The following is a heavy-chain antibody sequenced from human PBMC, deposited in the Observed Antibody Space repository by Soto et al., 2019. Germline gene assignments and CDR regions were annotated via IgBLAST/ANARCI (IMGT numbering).Heavy chain of an antibody. J-gene: IGHJ4*02. CDR2: IYSSGVT. CDR3: ARASQCKSYFDCFAWLDY. CDR1: SDSISGLY. V-gene: IGHV4-4*07. D-gene: IGHD3-9*01. Sequence: QVQLQESGPGLVRPSETLSLTCTVPSDSISGLYWTWIRQPAGKGLEWIGRIYSSGVTNYNPSLTGRVVMSLDTSKMQFALNLPSVTAADTAVYYCARASQCKSYFDCFAWLDYWGQGTLVTVSS.